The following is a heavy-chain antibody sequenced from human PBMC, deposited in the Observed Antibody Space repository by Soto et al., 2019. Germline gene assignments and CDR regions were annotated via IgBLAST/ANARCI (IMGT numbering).Heavy chain of an antibody. CDR2: IHYSGTT. V-gene: IGHV4-59*01. CDR1: GTSISSYY. J-gene: IGHJ4*02. Sequence: SETLSLTCTVSGTSISSYYWSWIRQPPGKGLEWSANIHYSGTTNYNPSLASRVTLSVDTTKNQFSLKMTSVTAADRAMYFCARYNSYAIDYWVRGTLVTVSS. CDR3: ARYNSYAIDY. D-gene: IGHD2-8*01.